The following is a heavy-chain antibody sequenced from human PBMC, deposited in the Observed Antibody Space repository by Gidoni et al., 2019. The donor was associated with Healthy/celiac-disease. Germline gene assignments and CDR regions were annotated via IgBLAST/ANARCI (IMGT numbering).Heavy chain of an antibody. D-gene: IGHD3-16*01. J-gene: IGHJ6*02. CDR3: ARDNLGEGIPSRPYYYYGMDV. CDR1: GGTFSSYA. Sequence: QVQLVQSGAEVKKPGSSVKVSCKASGGTFSSYAISWVRQAPGQGLEWMGGIIPIFGTANYAQKFQGRVTITADESTSTAYMELSSLRSEDTAVYYCARDNLGEGIPSRPYYYYGMDVWGQGTTVTVSS. V-gene: IGHV1-69*01. CDR2: IIPIFGTA.